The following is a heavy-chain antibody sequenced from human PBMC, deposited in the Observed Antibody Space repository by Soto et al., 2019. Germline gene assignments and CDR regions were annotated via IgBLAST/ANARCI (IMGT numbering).Heavy chain of an antibody. CDR3: ARDDYYYDSSGYYSYYYYGMDV. D-gene: IGHD3-22*01. J-gene: IGHJ6*02. V-gene: IGHV3-48*03. CDR2: ISSSGSTI. CDR1: GFTFSSYE. Sequence: GGSLRLSCAASGFTFSSYEMNWVRQALGKGLEWVSYISSSGSTIYYADSVKGRFTISRDNAKNSLYLQMNSLRAEDTAVYYCARDDYYYDSSGYYSYYYYGMDVWGQGTTVTVSS.